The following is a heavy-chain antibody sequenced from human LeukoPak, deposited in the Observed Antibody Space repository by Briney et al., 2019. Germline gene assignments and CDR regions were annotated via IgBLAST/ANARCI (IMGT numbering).Heavy chain of an antibody. CDR3: ARSPYYYDSSGYYYSPFDY. CDR2: IYYSGST. Sequence: SETLSLTCTVSGGSISSDYWSWIRQPPGKGLEWIGYIYYSGSTNYNPSLKSRVTISVDTSKNQFSLKLSSVTAADTAVYYCARSPYYYDSSGYYYSPFDYWGQGTLVTVSS. J-gene: IGHJ4*02. V-gene: IGHV4-59*08. CDR1: GGSISSDY. D-gene: IGHD3-22*01.